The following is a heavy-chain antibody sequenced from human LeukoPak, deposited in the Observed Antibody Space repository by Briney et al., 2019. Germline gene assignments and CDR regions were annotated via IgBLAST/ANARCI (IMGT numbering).Heavy chain of an antibody. CDR1: GFTFSNFG. CDR2: IRYDETNK. CDR3: ARSVDTAMASIFDAFDI. V-gene: IGHV3-30*02. J-gene: IGHJ3*02. Sequence: GGSLRLSCAASGFTFSNFGMHWVRQTPGKGLEWVAFIRYDETNKYYADSVKGRFTISRDNSKNTLYLQMNSLRAEDTAVYYCARSVDTAMASIFDAFDIWGQGTMVTVSS. D-gene: IGHD5-18*01.